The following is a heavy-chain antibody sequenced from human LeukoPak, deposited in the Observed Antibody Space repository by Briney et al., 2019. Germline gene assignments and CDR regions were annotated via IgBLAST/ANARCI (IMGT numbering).Heavy chain of an antibody. CDR3: ARHRYSSSWYSDY. J-gene: IGHJ4*02. D-gene: IGHD6-13*01. CDR1: GGSFSGYY. V-gene: IGHV4-34*01. CDR2: INHSGST. Sequence: PSETLSLTCAVYGGSFSGYYWSWIRQPPGKGLEWIGEINHSGSTNYNPSLKSRVTISVDTSKNQFSLKLSSVTAADTAVYYCARHRYSSSWYSDYWGQGTLVTVSS.